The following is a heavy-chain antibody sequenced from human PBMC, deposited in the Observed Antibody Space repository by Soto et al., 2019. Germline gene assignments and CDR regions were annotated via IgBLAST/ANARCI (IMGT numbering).Heavy chain of an antibody. J-gene: IGHJ4*02. D-gene: IGHD6-13*01. CDR3: ARDNVGIAAAGIDY. Sequence: LSLTCTVSGGSISSGGYYWSWIRQHPGKGLEWIGYIYYSGSTYYNPSLKSRVTISVDTSKNQFSLKLSSVTAADTAVYYCARDNVGIAAAGIDYWGQGTLVTVSS. CDR2: IYYSGST. CDR1: GGSISSGGYY. V-gene: IGHV4-31*03.